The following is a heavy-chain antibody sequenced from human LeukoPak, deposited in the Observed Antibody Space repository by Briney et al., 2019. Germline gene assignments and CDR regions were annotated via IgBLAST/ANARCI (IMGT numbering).Heavy chain of an antibody. CDR3: ARLTKNDSGTYRFGKKKRGYMDV. CDR1: GGSISSYY. V-gene: IGHV4-4*07. CDR2: IYTSGST. D-gene: IGHD3-10*01. Sequence: SETLSLTYTVSGGSISSYYRSWIRQPAGKGLEWIGRIYTSGSTNYNPSLKSRVTMSVDTSKNQFSLRLSSVTAADTAVYYCARLTKNDSGTYRFGKKKRGYMDVWGKGTTVTISS. J-gene: IGHJ6*03.